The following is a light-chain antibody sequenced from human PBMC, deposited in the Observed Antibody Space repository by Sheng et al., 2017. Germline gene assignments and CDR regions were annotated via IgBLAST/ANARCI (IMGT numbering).Light chain of an antibody. J-gene: IGKJ3*01. Sequence: AIQLTQSPSSLSASVGDRVTITCRASQGISTALAWYQQKSGKAPILLIHDASSLESGVPSRFSGSGSGTDFTLTISSLQPEDFATYYCQQFNSYVFTFGPGTKVDI. V-gene: IGKV1-13*02. CDR2: DAS. CDR1: QGISTA. CDR3: QQFNSYVFT.